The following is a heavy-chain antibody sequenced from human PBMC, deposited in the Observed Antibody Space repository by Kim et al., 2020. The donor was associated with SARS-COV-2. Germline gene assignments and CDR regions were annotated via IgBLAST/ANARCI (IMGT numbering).Heavy chain of an antibody. CDR3: ARGPYCGGDCYYYYYGMDV. CDR1: GFTFSSYW. D-gene: IGHD2-21*02. Sequence: GGSLRLSCAASGFTFSSYWMHWVRQAPGKGLVWVSRINSDGSSTSYADSVKGRFTISRDNAKNTLYLQMYSLRAEDTAVYYCARGPYCGGDCYYYYYGMDVWGQGTTVTVSS. J-gene: IGHJ6*02. CDR2: INSDGSST. V-gene: IGHV3-74*01.